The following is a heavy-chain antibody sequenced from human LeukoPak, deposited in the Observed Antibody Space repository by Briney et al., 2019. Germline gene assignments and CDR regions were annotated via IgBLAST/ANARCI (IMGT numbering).Heavy chain of an antibody. CDR2: IWYGGSNK. J-gene: IGHJ4*02. Sequence: GGSLRLSCAASGFTFSSYGMHWVRQPPGKGREWVAVIWYGGSNKYYADSVKGRFTISRDNSKNTLYLQMNSLRAEDTAVYDWTRGSYGDYEYWGQGTLVTVSS. V-gene: IGHV3-33*08. CDR3: TRGSYGDYEY. CDR1: GFTFSSYG. D-gene: IGHD4-17*01.